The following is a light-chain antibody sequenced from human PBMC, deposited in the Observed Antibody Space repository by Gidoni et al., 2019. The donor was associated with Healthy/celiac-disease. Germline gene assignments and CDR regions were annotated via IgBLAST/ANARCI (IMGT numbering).Light chain of an antibody. J-gene: IGLJ2*01. V-gene: IGLV2-8*01. CDR1: SSDVGGYNY. CDR3: SSYAGSNNVV. CDR2: EVS. Sequence: QSALTQPPPASGSPGQSVTISCTVTSSDVGGYNYVSWYQQHPGKAPKLMIYEVSKRPSGVPDRFSGSKSGNTASLTVSGLQAEDEADYYCSSYAGSNNVVFGGGTKLTVL.